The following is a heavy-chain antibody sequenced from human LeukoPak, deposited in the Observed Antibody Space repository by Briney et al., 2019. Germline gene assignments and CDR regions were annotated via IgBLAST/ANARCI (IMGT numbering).Heavy chain of an antibody. CDR2: ISADSAYV. V-gene: IGHV3-21*01. Sequence: PGGSLRLSCAASGFTFSDYIMNWVRQAPGKGLEWVSSISADSAYVFYADSVKGRFTISRDNAKNSLFLQMNSLSAEDTAVYFCAKSGSGNFKIGFFDFWGQGALITVSS. CDR3: AKSGSGNFKIGFFDF. D-gene: IGHD3-10*01. CDR1: GFTFSDYI. J-gene: IGHJ4*02.